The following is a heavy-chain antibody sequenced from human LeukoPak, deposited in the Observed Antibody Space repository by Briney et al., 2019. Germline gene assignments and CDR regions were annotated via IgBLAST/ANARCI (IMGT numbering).Heavy chain of an antibody. J-gene: IGHJ3*01. D-gene: IGHD4-17*01. Sequence: SETLSLTCTVSGGSISSYYWSWIRQPPGKGLEWIGYINYSGSTNYNPSLKSRVTISVDTSKNQFSLKLSSVTAADTAVYYCARGGATVTTIDAFGFWGQGTMVTVSS. CDR2: INYSGST. CDR1: GGSISSYY. CDR3: ARGGATVTTIDAFGF. V-gene: IGHV4-59*01.